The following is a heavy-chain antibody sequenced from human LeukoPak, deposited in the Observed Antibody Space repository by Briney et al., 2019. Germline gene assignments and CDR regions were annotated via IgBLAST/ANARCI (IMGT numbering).Heavy chain of an antibody. D-gene: IGHD5-12*01. J-gene: IGHJ4*02. Sequence: PSETLSLTCAVSGGSFSDFYWNWIRQPPGKGLEWIGEVNYSGSTYYNPSLKSRVTISVDTSKNQCSLKLSSVTAADTAVYYCARLRSGYDLFDYWGQGTLVTVSS. V-gene: IGHV4-34*01. CDR3: ARLRSGYDLFDY. CDR2: VNYSGST. CDR1: GGSFSDFY.